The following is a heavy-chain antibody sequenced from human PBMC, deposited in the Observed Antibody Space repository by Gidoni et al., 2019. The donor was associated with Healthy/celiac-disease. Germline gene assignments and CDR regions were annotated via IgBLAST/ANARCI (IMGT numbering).Heavy chain of an antibody. Sequence: QVQLPASVPGLVQPSVPLTLTCTVSGGSISSYYWSWIRQPPGKGLEWIGQVYYRGSTNYNPSLKSRVTMSVDTSKNQFSLKLSSVTAADTAVYYCARAPSTLYNCDYWGQGTLVTVSS. V-gene: IGHV4-59*01. D-gene: IGHD2-15*01. J-gene: IGHJ4*02. CDR3: ARAPSTLYNCDY. CDR1: GGSISSYY. CDR2: VYYRGST.